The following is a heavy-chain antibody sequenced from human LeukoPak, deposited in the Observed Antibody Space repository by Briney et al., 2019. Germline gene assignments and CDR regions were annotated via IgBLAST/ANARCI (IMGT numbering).Heavy chain of an antibody. CDR1: GGSISSSNW. CDR3: ARYGYSGYGNDAFDI. D-gene: IGHD5-12*01. Sequence: SETLSLTCAVSGGSISSSNWWSWVRQPPGKGLEWIGEIYHSGSTNYNPSLKSRVTISVDKSKNQFSLKLSSVTAADTAVYYCARYGYSGYGNDAFDIWGQGTMVTVSS. CDR2: IYHSGST. V-gene: IGHV4-4*02. J-gene: IGHJ3*02.